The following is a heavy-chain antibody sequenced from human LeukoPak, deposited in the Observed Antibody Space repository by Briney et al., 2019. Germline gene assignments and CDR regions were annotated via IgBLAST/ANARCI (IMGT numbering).Heavy chain of an antibody. V-gene: IGHV3-7*01. J-gene: IGHJ4*02. Sequence: QSGGSLRLSCADSQFTFNGSWMNWARQAPGKGLEWVANMDPTGSQKRYVDSVKGRFTISKDNPGASLYLDMHSLRAEDTAMYYCAIWTSGNYWGQGTLVTVSS. CDR1: QFTFNGSW. CDR2: MDPTGSQK. CDR3: AIWTSGNY. D-gene: IGHD1-1*01.